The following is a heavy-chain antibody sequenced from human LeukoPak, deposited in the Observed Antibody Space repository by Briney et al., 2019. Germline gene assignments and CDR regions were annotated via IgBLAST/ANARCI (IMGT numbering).Heavy chain of an antibody. CDR2: INPNSGGT. Sequence: ASVKVPCKASRYTFTGYYMHWVRQAPGQGLEWRGWINPNSGGTNYAQKFQGRVTMTRDTSISTAYMERSRLRSDDTAVYYCARGGRVYYYYYMDVWGKGATVTIS. J-gene: IGHJ6*03. D-gene: IGHD1-26*01. CDR3: ARGGRVYYYYYMDV. CDR1: RYTFTGYY. V-gene: IGHV1-2*02.